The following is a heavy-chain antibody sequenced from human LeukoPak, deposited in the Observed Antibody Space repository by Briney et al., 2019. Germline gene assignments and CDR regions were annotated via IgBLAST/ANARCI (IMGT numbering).Heavy chain of an antibody. J-gene: IGHJ4*02. CDR2: IYTSGST. Sequence: SETLSLTCTVSGGSISSGSYYWSWIRQPAGKGLEWIGRIYTSGSTNYNPSLKSRVTISVDTSKNQFSLKLSSVAAADTAVYYCARDGAYGSSGYYYSFDYWGQGTLVTVSS. CDR1: GGSISSGSYY. D-gene: IGHD3-22*01. V-gene: IGHV4-61*02. CDR3: ARDGAYGSSGYYYSFDY.